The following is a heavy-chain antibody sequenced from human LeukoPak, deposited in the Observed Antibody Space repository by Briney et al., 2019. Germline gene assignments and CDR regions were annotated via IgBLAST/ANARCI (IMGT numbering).Heavy chain of an antibody. CDR3: ASLIEGQKVGAPLTGFDY. V-gene: IGHV3-30*04. J-gene: IGHJ4*02. CDR2: ISYDGSNK. Sequence: PGGSLRLSCAASGFTFSSYAMHWVRQAPGKGLEWVAVISYDGSNKYYADSVKGRFTISRDNSKNTLYLQMNSLRAEDTAVYYCASLIEGQKVGAPLTGFDYWGQGTLVTVSS. D-gene: IGHD1-26*01. CDR1: GFTFSSYA.